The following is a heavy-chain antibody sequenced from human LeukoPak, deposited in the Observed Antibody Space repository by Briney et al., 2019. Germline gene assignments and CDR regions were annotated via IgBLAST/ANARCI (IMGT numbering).Heavy chain of an antibody. CDR2: IYYSGST. CDR1: GGSISSYY. J-gene: IGHJ4*02. D-gene: IGHD5-18*01. CDR3: ARGPRGYSYVYYFDY. V-gene: IGHV4-59*01. Sequence: PSETLSLTCTVSGGSISSYYWSWIRQPPGKGLEWIGYIYYSGSTNYNPSLKSRVTISVDTSKNQFSLKLSSVTAADTAVYYCARGPRGYSYVYYFDYWGQGTLVTVSS.